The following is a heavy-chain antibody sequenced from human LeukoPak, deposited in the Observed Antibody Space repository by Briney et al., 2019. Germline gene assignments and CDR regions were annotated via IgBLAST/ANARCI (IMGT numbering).Heavy chain of an antibody. Sequence: SETLSHTCAVYGGSFSDYYWNWIRQSPGKGLEWIGEIHHSGSTNYNPSLKSRVTISVDVSKNHFALSLSSVTAADTAIYYCARVSPARVGTFDYWGQGTLVTVSS. D-gene: IGHD1-26*01. CDR3: ARVSPARVGTFDY. J-gene: IGHJ4*02. CDR1: GGSFSDYY. V-gene: IGHV4-34*01. CDR2: IHHSGST.